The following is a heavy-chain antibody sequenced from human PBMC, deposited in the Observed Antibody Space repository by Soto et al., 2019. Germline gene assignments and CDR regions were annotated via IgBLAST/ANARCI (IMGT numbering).Heavy chain of an antibody. J-gene: IGHJ4*02. Sequence: GGSQRLSCAASGFTFSDYYMSWIRQAPGKGLEWVSYISSSSSYTTYVDSVKGRFTISRDHAKNSLYLQMNSLRAEATAVYYCAKGGVVVTAIPFVYWGQGTLVTVSS. V-gene: IGHV3-11*06. CDR3: AKGGVVVTAIPFVY. CDR1: GFTFSDYY. D-gene: IGHD2-21*02. CDR2: ISSSSSYT.